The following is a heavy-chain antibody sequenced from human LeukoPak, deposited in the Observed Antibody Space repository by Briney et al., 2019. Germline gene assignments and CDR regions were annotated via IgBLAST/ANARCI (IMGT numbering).Heavy chain of an antibody. Sequence: GGSLRLSCAASGFTVSSNYMSWARQAPGKGLEGVSVIYSGGRRYYAASVKGRFTISRDNSKNTLYLQMNSLRAEDTAVYYCARERAGVDYFLGSLEYWGQGTLVTVSS. CDR2: IYSGGRR. J-gene: IGHJ4*02. CDR1: GFTVSSNY. D-gene: IGHD2/OR15-2a*01. CDR3: ARERAGVDYFLGSLEY. V-gene: IGHV3-66*01.